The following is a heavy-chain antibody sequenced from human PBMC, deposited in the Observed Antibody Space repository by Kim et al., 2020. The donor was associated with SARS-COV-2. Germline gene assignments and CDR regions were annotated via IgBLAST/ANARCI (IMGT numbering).Heavy chain of an antibody. CDR3: ARHLSPSSLASVAHDAFDI. V-gene: IGHV4-39*01. D-gene: IGHD5-12*01. Sequence: SETLSLTCTVSGGSISSSSYYWGWIRQPPGKGLEWIGSIYYSGSTYYNPSLKSRVTISVDTSKNQFSLKLSSVTAADTAVYYCARHLSPSSLASVAHDAFDIWGQGTMVTVSS. CDR1: GGSISSSSYY. CDR2: IYYSGST. J-gene: IGHJ3*02.